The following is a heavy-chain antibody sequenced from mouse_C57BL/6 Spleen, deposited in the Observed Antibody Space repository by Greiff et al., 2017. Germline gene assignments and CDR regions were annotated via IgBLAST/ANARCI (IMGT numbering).Heavy chain of an antibody. V-gene: IGHV1-82*01. CDR2: IYPGDGDT. D-gene: IGHD1-1*01. J-gene: IGHJ1*03. CDR1: GYAFSSSW. CDR3: ARWYYGSSYEGWYFDV. Sequence: VQLQESGPELVKPGASVKISCKASGYAFSSSWMNWVKQRPGKGLEWIGRIYPGDGDTNYNGKFKGKATLTADKSSSTAYMQLSSLTSEDSAVYFCARWYYGSSYEGWYFDVWGTGTTVTVSS.